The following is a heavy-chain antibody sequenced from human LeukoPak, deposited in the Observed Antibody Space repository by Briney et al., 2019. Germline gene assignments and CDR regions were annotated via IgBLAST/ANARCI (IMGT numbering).Heavy chain of an antibody. D-gene: IGHD6-19*01. CDR1: GFTFRSYG. CDR3: ARRVAVTGIYCFDH. CDR2: VYYSGAT. V-gene: IGHV4-59*08. Sequence: KSGGSLRLSCAASGFTFRSYGMSWVRQAPGKGLEWIGYVYYSGATNYNPSLKSRVTISLETSKNQFSLRLTSVTAADTAVYYCARRVAVTGIYCFDHWGQGTPVTVSS. J-gene: IGHJ4*02.